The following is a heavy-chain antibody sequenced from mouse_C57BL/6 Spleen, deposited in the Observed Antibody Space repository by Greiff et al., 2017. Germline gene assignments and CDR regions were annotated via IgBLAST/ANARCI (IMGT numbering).Heavy chain of an antibody. D-gene: IGHD2-4*01. CDR1: GFTFSSYA. CDR3: TRDDYDGGGFYYAMDY. CDR2: ISSGGDYI. J-gene: IGHJ4*01. V-gene: IGHV5-9-1*02. Sequence: EVQGVESGEGLVKPGGSLKLSCAASGFTFSSYAMSWVRQTPEKRLEWVAYISSGGDYIYYADTVKGRFTISRDNARNTLYLQMSSLKSEDTAMYYCTRDDYDGGGFYYAMDYWGQGTSVTVSS.